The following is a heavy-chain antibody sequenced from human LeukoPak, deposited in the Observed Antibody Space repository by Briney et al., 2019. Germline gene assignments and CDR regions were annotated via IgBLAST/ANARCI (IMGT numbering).Heavy chain of an antibody. CDR2: ISSSGSTI. J-gene: IGHJ4*02. V-gene: IGHV3-11*04. CDR3: AWGLRYFDWLSHTLDY. CDR1: GFTFSDYY. Sequence: GGSLRLSCAASGFTFSDYYLSWIRQAPGKGLERVSYISSSGSTIYYADSVKGRFTISRDNAKNSLYLQMNSLRAEDTAVYYCAWGLRYFDWLSHTLDYWGQGTLVTVSS. D-gene: IGHD3-9*01.